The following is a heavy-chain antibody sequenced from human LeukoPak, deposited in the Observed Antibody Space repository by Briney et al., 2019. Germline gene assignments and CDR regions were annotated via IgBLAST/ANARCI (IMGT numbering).Heavy chain of an antibody. D-gene: IGHD6-13*01. CDR3: AKDQCGAGSSCPYYFVY. CDR1: EFDFSSHA. V-gene: IGHV3-23*01. Sequence: GGSLRLSCAASEFDFSSHAMTWVRQAPGKGLEWVSGISGSGGSTYYADSVKGRFTISRDNSKNTLYLEMNSLRAEDTAVYYCAKDQCGAGSSCPYYFVYWGQGTLVTVSS. CDR2: ISGSGGST. J-gene: IGHJ4*02.